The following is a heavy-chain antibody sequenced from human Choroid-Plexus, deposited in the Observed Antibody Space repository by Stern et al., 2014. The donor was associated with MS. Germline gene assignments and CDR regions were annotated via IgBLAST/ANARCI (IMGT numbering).Heavy chain of an antibody. CDR3: ARGPPDYYDSSGYYTY. CDR2: IYYSGST. Sequence: VQLVESGPGLVKPSPTLSLTCTVSGGSISSGGYYWSWIRQHPGKGLEWIGDIYYSGSTYYNPSLKSRVSISVDTSKNQFSLKLSSVTAADTAVYYCARGPPDYYDSSGYYTYWGQGTLVTVSS. V-gene: IGHV4-31*03. J-gene: IGHJ4*02. CDR1: GGSISSGGYY. D-gene: IGHD3-22*01.